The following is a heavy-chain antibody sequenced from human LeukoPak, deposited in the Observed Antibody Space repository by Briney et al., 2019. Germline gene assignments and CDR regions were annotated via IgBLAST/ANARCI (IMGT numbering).Heavy chain of an antibody. Sequence: PSETLSLTCAVYGGSFSGYYWSWIRQPPGKGLEWIGEINHSGSTNYNPSLKSRVTISVDTSKNQFSLKLSSVTAADTAVYYCARGFYGSGWYVVYWGQGTLVTVSS. V-gene: IGHV4-34*01. J-gene: IGHJ4*02. D-gene: IGHD6-19*01. CDR2: INHSGST. CDR1: GGSFSGYY. CDR3: ARGFYGSGWYVVY.